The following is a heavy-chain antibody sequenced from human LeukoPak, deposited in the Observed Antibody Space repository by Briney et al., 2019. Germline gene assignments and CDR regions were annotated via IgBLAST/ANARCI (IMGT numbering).Heavy chain of an antibody. V-gene: IGHV3-30*02. Sequence: PGGSLRLSCAPSGFTFSSYGMHWVRQAPAKGLEWVAFIRSDGSNKYYAHSVKDPFPISRDNSKNTLYLQMTSLRAEDTAVYYCTKSGPYCTNGVCFFDYWGQGTMVTVSS. CDR3: TKSGPYCTNGVCFFDY. CDR1: GFTFSSYG. J-gene: IGHJ4*02. CDR2: IRSDGSNK. D-gene: IGHD2-8*01.